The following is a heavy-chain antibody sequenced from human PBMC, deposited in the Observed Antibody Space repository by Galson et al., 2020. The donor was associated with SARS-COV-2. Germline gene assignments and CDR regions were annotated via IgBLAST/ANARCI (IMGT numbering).Heavy chain of an antibody. CDR1: GYIFTTYG. J-gene: IGHJ5*02. CDR3: ARRYCSGGNCYSANWFDL. Sequence: ASVKVSCKTSGYIFTTYGISWVRQAPGQGLEWMGWISVNNGNTNYAQKFQGRVTMTTDTSTSTAYMDLRSLRSDDTAVYYCARRYCSGGNCYSANWFDLWGQGTLVTVSS. V-gene: IGHV1-18*01. CDR2: ISVNNGNT. D-gene: IGHD2-15*01.